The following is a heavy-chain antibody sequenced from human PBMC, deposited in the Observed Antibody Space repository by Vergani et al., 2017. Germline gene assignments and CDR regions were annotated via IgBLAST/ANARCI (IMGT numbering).Heavy chain of an antibody. CDR1: GFTFSSYG. V-gene: IGHV3-30*18. J-gene: IGHJ6*03. CDR2: ISYDGSNK. Sequence: VQLLESGGGLVQPGGSLRLSCAASGFTFSSYGMHWVRQAPGKGLEWVAVISYDGSNKYYADSVKGRFTISRDNSKNTLYLEMHSLRAEDTAVYYCAKDVSGYGDFYYMDVWGKGTTVTVSS. CDR3: AKDVSGYGDFYYMDV. D-gene: IGHD4-17*01.